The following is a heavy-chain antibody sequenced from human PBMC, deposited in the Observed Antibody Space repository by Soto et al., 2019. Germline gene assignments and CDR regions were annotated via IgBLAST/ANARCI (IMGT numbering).Heavy chain of an antibody. D-gene: IGHD3-22*01. Sequence: ASVKVSCKASGYTFTSYYMHWVLQSPGQGLEWMGIINPSGGSTSYAQKFQGRVTMTRDTSTSTVYMELSSLRSEDTAVYYCARVRRSSGYYYGYWGQGTPVTVS. V-gene: IGHV1-46*01. CDR2: INPSGGST. CDR1: GYTFTSYY. CDR3: ARVRRSSGYYYGY. J-gene: IGHJ4*02.